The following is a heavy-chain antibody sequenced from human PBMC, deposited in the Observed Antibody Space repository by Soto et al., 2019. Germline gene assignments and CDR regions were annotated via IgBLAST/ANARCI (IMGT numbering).Heavy chain of an antibody. CDR3: ATGSSGYYYNYYFDY. CDR1: GFTFSSYG. CDR2: ISYDGSNK. D-gene: IGHD3-22*01. V-gene: IGHV3-30*03. J-gene: IGHJ4*02. Sequence: QVQLVESGGGVVQPGRSLRLSCAASGFTFSSYGMHWVRQAPGKGLEWVAVISYDGSNKYYADSVKGRFTISRDNSXXTLYLQMNSLRAEDTAVYYCATGSSGYYYNYYFDYWGQGTLVTVSS.